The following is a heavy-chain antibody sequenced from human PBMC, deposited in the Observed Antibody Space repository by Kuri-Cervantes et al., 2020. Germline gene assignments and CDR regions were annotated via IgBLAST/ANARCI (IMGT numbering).Heavy chain of an antibody. CDR2: IWYDGSNK. CDR1: GFTFSSYG. CDR3: ARDGRQLGGAFDI. D-gene: IGHD1-1*01. V-gene: IGHV3-33*01. Sequence: GESLKISCAASGFTFSSYGMHWVRQAPGKGLEWVAVIWYDGSNKYYADSVKGRFTISRDNAKNSLYLQMNSLRAEDTAVYYCARDGRQLGGAFDIWGQGTMVTVSS. J-gene: IGHJ3*02.